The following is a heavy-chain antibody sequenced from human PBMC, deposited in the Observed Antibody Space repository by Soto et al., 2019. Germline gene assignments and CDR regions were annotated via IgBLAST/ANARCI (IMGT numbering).Heavy chain of an antibody. CDR1: GLAFSTHW. CDR3: ATRPNNVPYDGGVSDF. V-gene: IGHV3-7*01. J-gene: IGHJ4*02. CDR2: INQDGTEK. D-gene: IGHD3-3*01. Sequence: PGGSLRLSCAASGLAFSTHWMTWVRQAPGKGLEWVANINQDGTEKYYVDSVKGRFTISRDNAKNSLYLQMNSLTAEDTALYYCATRPNNVPYDGGVSDFWGAGAPGSASS.